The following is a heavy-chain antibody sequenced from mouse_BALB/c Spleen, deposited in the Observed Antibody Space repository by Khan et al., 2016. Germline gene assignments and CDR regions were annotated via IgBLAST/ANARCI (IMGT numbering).Heavy chain of an antibody. CDR2: IDPYNGVS. Sequence: VQLQQSGPELVKPGASVKVSCKGSGYAFTTYNMYWVKQSHGKSLEWIGYIDPYNGVSSYNQQLKDKATLTVDESSSTAYMHLNSLTSEDSAVYYCARWDGNYVPFAYWGQGTLVTVSA. CDR3: ARWDGNYVPFAY. D-gene: IGHD2-1*01. CDR1: GYAFTTYN. V-gene: IGHV1S135*01. J-gene: IGHJ3*01.